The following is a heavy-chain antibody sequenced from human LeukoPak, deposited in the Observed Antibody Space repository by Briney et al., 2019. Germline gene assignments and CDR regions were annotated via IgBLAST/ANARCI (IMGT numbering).Heavy chain of an antibody. CDR3: ARDPIYCSGGTRYVTDY. CDR1: GFIFRTYW. Sequence: GGALRLSWAASGFIFRTYWMSWVRQAPGKGLEGVANIKQDGSETFYVDPVKGRFTISRDNAKNSLYLQMNSLRAEDPAVYFCARDPIYCSGGTRYVTDYWGQGTLVTVSS. D-gene: IGHD2-15*01. J-gene: IGHJ4*02. V-gene: IGHV3-7*01. CDR2: IKQDGSET.